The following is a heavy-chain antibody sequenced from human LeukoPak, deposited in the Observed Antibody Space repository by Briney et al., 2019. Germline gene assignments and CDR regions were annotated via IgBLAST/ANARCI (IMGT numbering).Heavy chain of an antibody. Sequence: GGSLRLSCAASGFTLSNYCMNWVRQAPGKGLEWFPYISSSGSAMYYADSVRGRFTISRDNAENSLFLQMNSLRDEDTAAYYCARGTYGEYGGPAYWGQGTLVTVSS. D-gene: IGHD4-17*01. CDR1: GFTLSNYC. CDR3: ARGTYGEYGGPAY. CDR2: ISSSGSAM. J-gene: IGHJ4*02. V-gene: IGHV3-48*02.